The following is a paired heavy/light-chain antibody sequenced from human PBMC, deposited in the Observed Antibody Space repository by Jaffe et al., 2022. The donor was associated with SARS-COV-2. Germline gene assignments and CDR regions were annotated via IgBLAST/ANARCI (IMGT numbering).Light chain of an antibody. CDR3: QQYNTWPRT. CDR1: QSVSSN. V-gene: IGKV3-15*01. CDR2: GAS. J-gene: IGKJ1*01. Sequence: EIVMTQSPATLSVSPGERATLSCRASQSVSSNLAWYQQRPGQAPRLLIYGASTRATGTPARFSGSGSGTEFTLTISSLQSEDFAVYYCQQYNTWPRTFGQGAKVDIK.
Heavy chain of an antibody. J-gene: IGHJ4*02. CDR2: IYSGGST. V-gene: IGHV3-66*02. CDR1: GFTVSSNY. CDR3: ARGEDYGDYFDY. D-gene: IGHD4-17*01. Sequence: VQLVESGGGFVQPGGSLRLSCAASGFTVSSNYMNWVRQAPGKGLEWVSVIYSGGSTYYADSVKGRFIISRDNSKNTVYFQMNNLRPEDTAVYYCARGEDYGDYFDYWGQGTLVTVSS.